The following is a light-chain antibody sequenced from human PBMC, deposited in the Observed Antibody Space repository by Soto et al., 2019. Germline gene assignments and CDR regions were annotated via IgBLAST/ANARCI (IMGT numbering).Light chain of an antibody. CDR3: QQYGSSPLT. CDR2: GAS. J-gene: IGKJ4*01. V-gene: IGKV3D-15*01. Sequence: EIVMTQSPATLSVFPGERATLSCRASQSVSSDLAWYQQKPGQGPRLLIYGASTRATDIPARFSGSGSGTEFTLTISSLQSEDFAVYYCQQYGSSPLTFGGGTKVEIK. CDR1: QSVSSD.